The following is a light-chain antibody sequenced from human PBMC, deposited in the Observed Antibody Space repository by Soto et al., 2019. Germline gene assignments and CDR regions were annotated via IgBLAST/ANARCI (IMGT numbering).Light chain of an antibody. CDR2: KAS. J-gene: IGKJ4*01. CDR1: QSISSW. CDR3: QQYNSYPHT. Sequence: DIQMTQSPSTLSASVGDRVTITCRASQSISSWLAWYQQKPGKAPKLLIYKASSLESGVPSRFSGSGSGTEFTLTISSLQPDDCATYYCQQYNSYPHTFGGGTKVEIK. V-gene: IGKV1-5*03.